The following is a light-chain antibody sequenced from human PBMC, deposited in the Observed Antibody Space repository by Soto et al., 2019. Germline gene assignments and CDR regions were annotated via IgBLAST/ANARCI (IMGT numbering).Light chain of an antibody. V-gene: IGLV1-51*02. J-gene: IGLJ3*02. Sequence: QSVLMQPPSVSAAPGQKVTISCSGSSSNIGNNYVSWYQQLPGTAPKILIYENNKRPPGIPDRFSVSKSGTSATLGITGLQTGDEADYYCGTWDSSPWVFGGGTKLTVL. CDR2: ENN. CDR3: GTWDSSPWV. CDR1: SSNIGNNY.